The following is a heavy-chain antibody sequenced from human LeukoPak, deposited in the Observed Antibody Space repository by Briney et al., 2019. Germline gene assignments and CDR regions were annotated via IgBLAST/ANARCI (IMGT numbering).Heavy chain of an antibody. D-gene: IGHD4-17*01. CDR2: IRSKDNSYAT. CDR1: GFTLSGSA. J-gene: IGHJ4*02. Sequence: GGSLRLSCAASGFTLSGSAMHWVRHASGEGLEWIGRIRSKDNSYATAYAASVKCRFTIPRDESKNTAYLQMNSLKTENTAVYYCTRQTHDYGEYSDYWGQGTLVTVSS. CDR3: TRQTHDYGEYSDY. V-gene: IGHV3-73*01.